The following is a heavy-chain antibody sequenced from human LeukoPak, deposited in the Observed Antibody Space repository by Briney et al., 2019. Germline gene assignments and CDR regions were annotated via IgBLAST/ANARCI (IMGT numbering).Heavy chain of an antibody. J-gene: IGHJ4*02. V-gene: IGHV4-34*01. Sequence: SETLSLTCAVYGGSFSGYYWSWIRQPPGKGLEWIGEINHSGSTNYNPSLKSRVTISVNTSKNQFSLKLRAETTADTAVYYCARAIAARKTKFDYWGQGTLVTVSS. D-gene: IGHD6-6*01. CDR2: INHSGST. CDR3: ARAIAARKTKFDY. CDR1: GGSFSGYY.